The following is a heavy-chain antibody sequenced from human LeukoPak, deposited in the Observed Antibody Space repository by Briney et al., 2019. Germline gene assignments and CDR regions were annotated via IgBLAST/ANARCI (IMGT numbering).Heavy chain of an antibody. D-gene: IGHD2-15*01. CDR1: GGSVGSGSYY. J-gene: IGHJ5*02. V-gene: IGHV4-61*02. Sequence: SETLSLTCTVSGGSVGSGSYYWSWIRQPAGKGLEWIGRIYTSGSTNYNPSLKSRVTISVDTSKNQFSLKLSSVTAADTAVYYCARNVVVVAANWFDPWGQGTLVTVSS. CDR3: ARNVVVVAANWFDP. CDR2: IYTSGST.